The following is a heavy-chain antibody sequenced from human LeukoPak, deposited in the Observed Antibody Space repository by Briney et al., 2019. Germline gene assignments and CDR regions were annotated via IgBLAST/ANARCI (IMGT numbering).Heavy chain of an antibody. V-gene: IGHV4-30-4*08. CDR1: GGSISSGDYY. Sequence: SQTLSLTRTVSGGSISSGDYYWSWIRQPPGKGLEWIGYIYYSGSTYYNPSLKSRVTISVDTSKNQFSLKLSSVTAADTAVYYCAREPPNLDAFDIWGQGTMVTVSS. CDR3: AREPPNLDAFDI. J-gene: IGHJ3*02. CDR2: IYYSGST.